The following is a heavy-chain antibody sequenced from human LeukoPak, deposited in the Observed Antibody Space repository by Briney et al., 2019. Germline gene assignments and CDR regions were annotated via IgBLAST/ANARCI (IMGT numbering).Heavy chain of an antibody. J-gene: IGHJ6*02. CDR2: INHSGST. CDR3: ARVLPPIYGDYYYGMDV. CDR1: GGSFSGYY. Sequence: SETLSLTCAVYGGSFSGYYWSWIRQPPGKGLEWIGEINHSGSTNYNPSLKSRVTISVDTSKNQFSLKLSSVTAADTAVYYCARVLPPIYGDYYYGMDVWGQGTTVTVSS. D-gene: IGHD4-17*01. V-gene: IGHV4-34*01.